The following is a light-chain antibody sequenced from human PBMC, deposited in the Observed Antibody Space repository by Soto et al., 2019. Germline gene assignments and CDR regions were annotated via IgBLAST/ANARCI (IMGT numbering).Light chain of an antibody. Sequence: EIVLTQSPGTLSLSPGERATLSCRASQSVSNNYLAWYQQKPGQAPRLLIYGASNRATGIPERFSGSGSGTDFTLTISRLEPEDFAVYYCQEHASIFGGGTKVDIK. CDR3: QEHASI. CDR2: GAS. J-gene: IGKJ4*01. CDR1: QSVSNNY. V-gene: IGKV3-20*01.